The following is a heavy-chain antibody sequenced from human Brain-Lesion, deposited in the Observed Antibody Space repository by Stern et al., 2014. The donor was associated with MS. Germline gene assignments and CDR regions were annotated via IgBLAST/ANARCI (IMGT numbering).Heavy chain of an antibody. CDR3: AGEEDIRYCSGGSCTGNWFDP. J-gene: IGHJ5*02. CDR1: GGSVSSTSYA. CDR2: IYYSGNT. D-gene: IGHD2-15*01. Sequence: QLQLQESGPGLVKPSETLSLTCTVAGGSVSSTSYAWAWIRQPPGKGLEWIGTIYYSGNTYYSPSLKSRLTISQDTPKNQFSLQLRSVTAADTAVYYCAGEEDIRYCSGGSCTGNWFDPWGQGTLVTVSS. V-gene: IGHV4-39*01.